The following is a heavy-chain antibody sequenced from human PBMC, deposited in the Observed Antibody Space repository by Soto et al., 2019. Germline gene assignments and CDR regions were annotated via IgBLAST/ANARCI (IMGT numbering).Heavy chain of an antibody. D-gene: IGHD1-26*01. CDR1: GFTFSSYA. Sequence: EVQLLESGGGLVQPGGSLRLSCAASGFTFSSYAMRWVRQAPGKGLEWVSAISGSGDSTYYADSVKGRFTVSRDNSKNTLYLQMNSLRAEDTAVYYCARRGSGSYYDYWGQGTLVTVS. V-gene: IGHV3-23*01. CDR2: ISGSGDST. J-gene: IGHJ4*02. CDR3: ARRGSGSYYDY.